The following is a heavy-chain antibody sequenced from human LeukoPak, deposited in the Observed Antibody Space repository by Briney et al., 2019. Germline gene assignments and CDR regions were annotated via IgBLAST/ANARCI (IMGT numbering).Heavy chain of an antibody. CDR2: LFYGART. J-gene: IGHJ4*02. D-gene: IGHD3-22*01. CDR1: AGYNNSFY. V-gene: IGHV4-59*01. Sequence: PSETLSFTSTVSAGYNNSFYWRWMPQPPGQELMGSVYLFYGARTNYNTSLKSLATISVDTSKNQFSLKLSLVTDANTAVYCGVTYCYENSGYYDYWGQGTLVTVSS. CDR3: VTYCYENSGYYDY.